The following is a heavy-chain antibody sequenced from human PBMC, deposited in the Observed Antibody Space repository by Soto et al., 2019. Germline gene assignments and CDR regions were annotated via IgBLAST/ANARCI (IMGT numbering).Heavy chain of an antibody. D-gene: IGHD3-16*01. CDR1: GFSLSTSGVG. J-gene: IGHJ4*02. CDR2: IYWDDDK. CDR3: ASGGDTTYSFDY. V-gene: IGHV2-5*02. Sequence: SGPTLVNPTQTLTLTCTFSGFSLSTSGVGVGWIRQPPGKALDWLALIYWDDDKRYSPSLKSRLTITKDTSKNQVVLTMTDLDPVDTATYYCASGGDTTYSFDYWGQGTLVTVSS.